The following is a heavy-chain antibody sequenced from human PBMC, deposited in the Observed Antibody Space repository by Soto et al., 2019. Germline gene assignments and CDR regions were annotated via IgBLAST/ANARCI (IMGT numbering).Heavy chain of an antibody. CDR1: GGSFSGYY. Sequence: SETLSLTCAVYGGSFSGYYWSWIRQPPGKGLEWIGEINHSGSTNYNPSLKSRVTISVDTSKNQFSLKLSSVTAADTAVYYCARRHTIFGVVIIYWYFDYWGQGTMVTVYS. CDR2: INHSGST. CDR3: ARRHTIFGVVIIYWYFDY. J-gene: IGHJ4*02. D-gene: IGHD3-3*01. V-gene: IGHV4-34*01.